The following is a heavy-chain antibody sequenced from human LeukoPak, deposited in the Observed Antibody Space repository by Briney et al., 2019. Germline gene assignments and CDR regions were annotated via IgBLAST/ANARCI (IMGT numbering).Heavy chain of an antibody. CDR3: ARDPYSGGYGDYYYYYMDL. CDR1: GFTFSSYS. Sequence: GGSLRLSCAASGFTFSSYSTNWVRQAPGKGLEWVSYISSSSSYIYYADSVKGRFTISRDNAKNSLYLQMNSLRAEDTAVYYCARDPYSGGYGDYYYYYMDLWGQGTTVTISS. J-gene: IGHJ6*03. CDR2: ISSSSSYI. D-gene: IGHD1-26*01. V-gene: IGHV3-21*05.